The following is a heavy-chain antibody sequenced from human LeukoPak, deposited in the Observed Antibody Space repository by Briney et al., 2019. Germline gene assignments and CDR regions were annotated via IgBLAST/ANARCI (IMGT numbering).Heavy chain of an antibody. CDR2: LYSAGST. CDR3: ARWTNFHAFDI. V-gene: IGHV3-53*01. Sequence: GGSLRLSCAASGIIVSNNYMTWVRQAPGKGLEWVSLLYSAGSTNYADSVKGRFTISRDDSKNTVYLQMNSLRAEDTAVYYCARWTNFHAFDIWGQGTLVTVSS. D-gene: IGHD1-1*01. CDR1: GIIVSNNY. J-gene: IGHJ3*02.